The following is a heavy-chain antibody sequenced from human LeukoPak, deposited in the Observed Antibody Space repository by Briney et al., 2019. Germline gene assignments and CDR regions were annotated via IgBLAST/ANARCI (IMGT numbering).Heavy chain of an antibody. Sequence: SETLSLTCTVSGGSISSYYWSWIRQPPGKGLEWIGYIYYSGSTNYNPSLKSRVTISVDTSKNQFSLKLSSVTAAGTAVYYCARGARPAAFDIWGQGTMVTVSS. V-gene: IGHV4-59*01. CDR2: IYYSGST. CDR1: GGSISSYY. J-gene: IGHJ3*02. CDR3: ARGARPAAFDI.